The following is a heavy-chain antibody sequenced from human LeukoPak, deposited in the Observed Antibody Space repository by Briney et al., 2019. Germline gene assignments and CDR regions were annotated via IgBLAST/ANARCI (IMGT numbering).Heavy chain of an antibody. V-gene: IGHV4-59*01. D-gene: IGHD6-13*01. CDR1: GGSISSYY. Sequence: PSETLSLTCTVSGGSISSYYWSWIRQPPGKGLEWMGYIYYSGSTNYNPSLKSRVTISVDTSKNQFSLKLSSVTAADTAVYYCARGVGSSWYTNYGMDAWGQGTPVTVSS. J-gene: IGHJ6*02. CDR2: IYYSGST. CDR3: ARGVGSSWYTNYGMDA.